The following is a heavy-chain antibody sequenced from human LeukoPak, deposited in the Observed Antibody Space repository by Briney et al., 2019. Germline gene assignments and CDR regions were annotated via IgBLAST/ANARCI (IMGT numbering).Heavy chain of an antibody. D-gene: IGHD1-26*01. CDR3: ARGRVGSGGSMDV. CDR1: GYTFTSYY. J-gene: IGHJ6*03. CDR2: VNPSGGST. Sequence: ASVKVSCKASGYTFTSYYMHWVRQAAGQGLEWMGIVNPSGGSTSYAQKFQGRVTMTRDMSTSTVYMELSSLRSEDTAVYYCARGRVGSGGSMDVWGKGTTVTVSS. V-gene: IGHV1-46*01.